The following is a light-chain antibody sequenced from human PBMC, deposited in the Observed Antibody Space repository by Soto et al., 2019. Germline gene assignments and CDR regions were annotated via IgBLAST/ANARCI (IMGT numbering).Light chain of an antibody. CDR1: QSVLYSSNNKNY. J-gene: IGKJ2*01. Sequence: DIVMTQSPDSLAVSLGERATINCKSSQSVLYSSNNKNYLAWYQQKPGQPPKLLIYWASTRESGVPDRFSGSGSGTDFTLTISSXXXXXVAVYYCQQYYSTXXYTFGQGTKLEIK. CDR3: QQYYSTXXYT. V-gene: IGKV4-1*01. CDR2: WAS.